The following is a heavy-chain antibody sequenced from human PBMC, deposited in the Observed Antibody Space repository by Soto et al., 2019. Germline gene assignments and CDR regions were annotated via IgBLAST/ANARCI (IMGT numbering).Heavy chain of an antibody. V-gene: IGHV1-18*01. CDR2: TVAASGNR. CDR1: GYSFTSYG. Sequence: QVQLMQSGAEVTKPGASVRLSCKTSGYSFTSYGLSWVRQAPGQGLEWMGWTVAASGNRIYAQKFQDRINMNAETATNTGYMELRSLRSDDSALYFCARVAGYGSGSRRFDNWGQGTLVTVSS. CDR3: ARVAGYGSGSRRFDN. D-gene: IGHD3-10*01. J-gene: IGHJ4*02.